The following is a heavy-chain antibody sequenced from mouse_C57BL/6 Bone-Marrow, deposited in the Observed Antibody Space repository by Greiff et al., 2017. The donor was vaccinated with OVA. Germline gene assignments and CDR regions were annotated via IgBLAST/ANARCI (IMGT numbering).Heavy chain of an antibody. CDR3: ARSDWALYYYAMDY. D-gene: IGHD4-1*01. J-gene: IGHJ4*01. CDR1: GYTFTSYW. Sequence: QVQLQQPGAELVKPGASVKLSCKASGYTFTSYWMHWVKQRPGQGLEWIGRLHPNSGSTNYNEKFKSKATLTVDKSSSTADMQLSSLTSEDSAVYYCARSDWALYYYAMDYWGQGTTVTVSS. V-gene: IGHV1-64*01. CDR2: LHPNSGST.